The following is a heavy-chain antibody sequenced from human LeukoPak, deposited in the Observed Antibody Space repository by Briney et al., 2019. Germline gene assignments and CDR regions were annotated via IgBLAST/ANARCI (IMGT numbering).Heavy chain of an antibody. Sequence: GGSLRLSCAASGFTFSTYGMHWVRQAPGKGLEWVAVISYDGSNEYYADSVKGRFTISRDNSKNTLYLQMNSLRAEDTAVYYCAKVGVYDSSGYYSVNDAFDIWGQGTMVTVSS. CDR2: ISYDGSNE. D-gene: IGHD3-22*01. J-gene: IGHJ3*02. V-gene: IGHV3-30*18. CDR3: AKVGVYDSSGYYSVNDAFDI. CDR1: GFTFSTYG.